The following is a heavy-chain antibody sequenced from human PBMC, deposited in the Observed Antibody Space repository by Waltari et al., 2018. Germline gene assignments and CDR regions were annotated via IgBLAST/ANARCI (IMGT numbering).Heavy chain of an antibody. D-gene: IGHD3-10*01. CDR3: ARVGPFGVIRYFDL. CDR2: INHSGST. J-gene: IGHJ2*01. Sequence: QVQLQQWGAGLLKPSETLSLTCAVYGGSFSGYYWSWIRQPPGKGLEWIGEINHSGSTNYNPSLKSRVTISVYTSKNQFSLKLSSVTAADTAVYYCARVGPFGVIRYFDLWGRGTLVTVSS. V-gene: IGHV4-34*01. CDR1: GGSFSGYY.